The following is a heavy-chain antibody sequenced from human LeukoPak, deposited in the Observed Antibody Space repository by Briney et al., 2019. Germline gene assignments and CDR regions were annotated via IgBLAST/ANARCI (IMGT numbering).Heavy chain of an antibody. V-gene: IGHV3-48*03. CDR1: GFTFSSHG. CDR2: ITGSGDTI. D-gene: IGHD2/OR15-2a*01. CDR3: ARERTTIVSGTTIGAY. Sequence: GGSLRLSCAASGFTFSSHGMNWVRQAPAKGLEWISYITGSGDTIYYADSVKGRFTISRDNAKNSLFLQMNSLTADDTAVYYCARERTTIVSGTTIGAYWGQGTLVTVSS. J-gene: IGHJ4*02.